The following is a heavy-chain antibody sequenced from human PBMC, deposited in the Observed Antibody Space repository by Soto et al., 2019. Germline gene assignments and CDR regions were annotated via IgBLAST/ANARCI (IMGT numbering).Heavy chain of an antibody. CDR2: ISDDGSNK. Sequence: SLRLSCAASLFTFSNYGIHWVRQSPGKGLEWVAFISDDGSNKYYADSMKGRFTMSRDNSKSTLYLQMNSLRVEDTAVYYCTKRRNVLRFLEWSSGMEVWGQGTTVTVSS. V-gene: IGHV3-30*18. CDR1: LFTFSNYG. J-gene: IGHJ6*02. D-gene: IGHD3-3*01. CDR3: TKRRNVLRFLEWSSGMEV.